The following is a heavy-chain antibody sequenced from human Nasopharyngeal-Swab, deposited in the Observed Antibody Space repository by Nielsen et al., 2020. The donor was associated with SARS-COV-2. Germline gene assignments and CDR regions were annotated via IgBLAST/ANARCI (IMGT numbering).Heavy chain of an antibody. CDR1: GASISSGDYL. D-gene: IGHD4/OR15-4a*01. CDR2: IYSSGAS. Sequence: SETLSLTCTVSGASISSGDYLWTWIRQPPGKGLEWIGFIYSSGASSYNPTLKSRLTISVDTSKNQFSLKLTSATAADTAVYYCDREAYGASANFASWGQGTLVTVSS. CDR3: DREAYGASANFAS. V-gene: IGHV4-30-4*01. J-gene: IGHJ4*02.